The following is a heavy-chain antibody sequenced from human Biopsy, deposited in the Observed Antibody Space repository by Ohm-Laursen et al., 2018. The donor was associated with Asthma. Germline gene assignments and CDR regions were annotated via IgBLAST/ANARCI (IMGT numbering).Heavy chain of an antibody. Sequence: SVKVSCKASGDSFSNYAISWVRQAPGQGLEWMGGLIPVLGTPDHAQMFEGRVTITADESTSTAYMELSSLSSEDTAVYYCARGYSGSDRIVYYYSGLDAWGQGTTVIVSS. CDR2: LIPVLGTP. CDR3: ARGYSGSDRIVYYYSGLDA. CDR1: GDSFSNYA. V-gene: IGHV1-69*13. J-gene: IGHJ6*02. D-gene: IGHD5-12*01.